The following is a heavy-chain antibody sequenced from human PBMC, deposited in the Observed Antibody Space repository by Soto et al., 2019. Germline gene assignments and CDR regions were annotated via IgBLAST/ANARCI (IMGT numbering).Heavy chain of an antibody. CDR2: IIPILGIA. V-gene: IGHV1-69*02. D-gene: IGHD3-9*01. CDR1: GGTFSSYT. Sequence: QVQLVQSGAEVKKPGSSVKVSCKASGGTFSSYTISWVRQAPGQGREWMGRIIPILGIANYAQKFQGRVTITADKSTSTAYMELSSLRSEDTAVYYCASGKTGYYNWFDPWGQGTLVTVSS. J-gene: IGHJ5*02. CDR3: ASGKTGYYNWFDP.